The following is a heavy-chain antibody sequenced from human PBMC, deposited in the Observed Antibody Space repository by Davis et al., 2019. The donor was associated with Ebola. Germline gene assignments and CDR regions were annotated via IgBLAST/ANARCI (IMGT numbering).Heavy chain of an antibody. CDR1: GFTFSSYA. J-gene: IGHJ2*01. V-gene: IGHV3-64D*06. D-gene: IGHD3-22*01. CDR3: VKVTMMVVVATGGFDL. CDR2: ISSNGGST. Sequence: GESLKISCSASGFTFSSYAMHWVRQAPGKGLEYVSAISSNGGSTYYADSVKGRFTISRDNSKNTLYLQMSSLRAEDTAVYYCVKVTMMVVVATGGFDLWGRGTLVTVSS.